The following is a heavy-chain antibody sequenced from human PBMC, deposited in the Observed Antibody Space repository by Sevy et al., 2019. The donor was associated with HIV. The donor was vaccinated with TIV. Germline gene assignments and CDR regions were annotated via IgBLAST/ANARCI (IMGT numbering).Heavy chain of an antibody. CDR3: ARDRRAYDFWSGYYPDYYYYYGMDV. J-gene: IGHJ6*02. D-gene: IGHD3-3*01. Sequence: SETLSLTCTVSGGSISSYDWSWIRQPPGKGLEWIGYIYYSGSTNYNPALKSRVTISVDTSKNQFSLKLSSVTAADTAVYYCARDRRAYDFWSGYYPDYYYYYGMDVWGQGTTVTVSS. CDR1: GGSISSYD. V-gene: IGHV4-59*01. CDR2: IYYSGST.